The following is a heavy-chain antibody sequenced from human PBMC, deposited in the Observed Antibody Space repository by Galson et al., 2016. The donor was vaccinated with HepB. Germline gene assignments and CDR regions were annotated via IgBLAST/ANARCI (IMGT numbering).Heavy chain of an antibody. J-gene: IGHJ4*02. CDR3: ARGDIVGAIFDY. V-gene: IGHV3-11*06. D-gene: IGHD1-26*01. Sequence: SLRLSCAASAFAFSDYYMSWIRQAPGKGLEWVSSISSSSSYIYPADSVKGRFTISRDNAKNSLYLQMNSLRAEDTAVYYCARGDIVGAIFDYWGQGTLVTVSS. CDR1: AFAFSDYY. CDR2: ISSSSSYI.